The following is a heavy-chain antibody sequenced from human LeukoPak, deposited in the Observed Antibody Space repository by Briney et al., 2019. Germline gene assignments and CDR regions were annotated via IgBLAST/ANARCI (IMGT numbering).Heavy chain of an antibody. CDR1: GFTFSSYA. CDR2: ISGSGGST. CDR3: AKVSREWELIDAFDV. D-gene: IGHD1-26*01. Sequence: SGGSLRLSCAASGFTFSSYAMSWVRQAPGKGLEWVSVISGSGGSTFYADSVKGRFTISRDNSKKMLYLQMNGLRAEDTAVYYCAKVSREWELIDAFDVWGQGTMVTVSS. J-gene: IGHJ3*01. V-gene: IGHV3-23*01.